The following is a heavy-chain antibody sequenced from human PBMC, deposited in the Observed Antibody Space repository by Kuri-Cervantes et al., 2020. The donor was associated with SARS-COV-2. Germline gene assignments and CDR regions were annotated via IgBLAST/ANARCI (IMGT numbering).Heavy chain of an antibody. J-gene: IGHJ4*02. CDR3: ARAARFLEWLPQYYFDY. CDR2: INPNSGGT. Sequence: ASVKVSCKASGYTFTGYYMHWVRQAPGQGLEWMGWINPNSGGTNYAQKFQGRVTMTRDTSISTAYMELSRLRSDDTAVYYCARAARFLEWLPQYYFDYWGQGPLVTVSS. V-gene: IGHV1-2*02. CDR1: GYTFTGYY. D-gene: IGHD3-3*01.